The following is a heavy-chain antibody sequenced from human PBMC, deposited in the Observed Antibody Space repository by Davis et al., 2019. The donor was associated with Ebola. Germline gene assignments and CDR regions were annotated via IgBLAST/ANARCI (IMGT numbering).Heavy chain of an antibody. Sequence: ASVKVSCKASGGTFSSYAMHWVRQAPGQGLEWMGWISAYNGNTNYAQKLQGRVTMTTDTSTSTAYMELRSLRSDDTAVYYCARGITMVQGVTYFDYWGQGTLVTVSS. CDR2: ISAYNGNT. CDR1: GGTFSSYA. V-gene: IGHV1-18*01. CDR3: ARGITMVQGVTYFDY. D-gene: IGHD3-10*01. J-gene: IGHJ4*02.